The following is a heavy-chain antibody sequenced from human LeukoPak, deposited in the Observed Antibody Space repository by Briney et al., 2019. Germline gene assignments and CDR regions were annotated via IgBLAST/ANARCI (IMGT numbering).Heavy chain of an antibody. CDR3: AAIVTMPFDY. D-gene: IGHD4/OR15-4a*01. J-gene: IGHJ4*02. CDR1: GGSISSSNW. CDR2: IYHVGST. V-gene: IGHV4-4*02. Sequence: SETLSLTCAVSGGSISSSNWWSWVRQPPGKGLEWIGEIYHVGSTNYNPSLKSRVTISVDKSKNQFSLRLNSVTAADTAVYYCAAIVTMPFDYWGQGSLVTVSS.